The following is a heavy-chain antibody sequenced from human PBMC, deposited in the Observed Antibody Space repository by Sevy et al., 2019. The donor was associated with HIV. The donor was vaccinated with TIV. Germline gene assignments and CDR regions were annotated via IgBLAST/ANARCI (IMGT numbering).Heavy chain of an antibody. J-gene: IGHJ4*02. CDR1: GYTFTSYD. CDR3: ARAYMVRGVINFFGY. D-gene: IGHD3-10*01. CDR2: MNPNSGNT. V-gene: IGHV1-8*01. Sequence: ASVKVSCKASGYTFTSYDINWVRQATGQGLEWMGWMNPNSGNTGYAQKFQGRVTMTRNTSISTAYMELSSLRSEDTAEYYCARAYMVRGVINFFGYWGQGTLVTVSS.